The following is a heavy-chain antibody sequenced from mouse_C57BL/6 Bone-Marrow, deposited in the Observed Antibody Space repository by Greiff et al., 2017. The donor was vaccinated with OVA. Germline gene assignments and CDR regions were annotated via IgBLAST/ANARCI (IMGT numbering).Heavy chain of an antibody. Sequence: EVKLLESGAELVKPGASVKLSCTASGFNIKDYYMHWVKQRTEQGLEWIGRIDPEDGETKYAPKFQGKATITADTSSNTAYLQLSSLTSEDTAVYYCAHYYGNYDWYFDVWGTGTTGTVSS. J-gene: IGHJ1*03. D-gene: IGHD2-1*01. CDR1: GFNIKDYY. V-gene: IGHV14-2*01. CDR2: IDPEDGET. CDR3: AHYYGNYDWYFDV.